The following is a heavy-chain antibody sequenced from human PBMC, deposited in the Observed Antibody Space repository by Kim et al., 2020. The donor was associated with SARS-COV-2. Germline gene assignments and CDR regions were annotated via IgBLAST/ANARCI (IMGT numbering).Heavy chain of an antibody. CDR3: ARPRQYPYWDFGI. D-gene: IGHD4-4*01. CDR1: GGSMSGSCYY. V-gene: IGHV4-39*01. Sequence: SETLSLTCSVFGGSMSGSCYYWGWIRQSPGKGLEWIASIYYTGIAYYTSSLKSRVCIFVDTSVNQFSLKVTSVTAADTAVYYCARPRQYPYWDFGIWGSGTMVTASS. CDR2: IYYTGIA. J-gene: IGHJ2*01.